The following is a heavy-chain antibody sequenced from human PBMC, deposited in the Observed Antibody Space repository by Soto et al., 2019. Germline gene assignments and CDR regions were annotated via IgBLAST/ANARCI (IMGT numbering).Heavy chain of an antibody. D-gene: IGHD6-6*01. CDR1: GLTFRHYG. J-gene: IGHJ4*02. CDR2: ISYDGSNK. V-gene: IGHV3-30*03. CDR3: ARGPSEAEVEYFDY. Sequence: GGLRLSCAASGLTFRHYGMHWDRQAPGKGPEWVAVISYDGSNKYYADSEKGRFTICRDNSKNTLYLQMNSLSAEDTAVYYCARGPSEAEVEYFDYWGQGTLVTVSS.